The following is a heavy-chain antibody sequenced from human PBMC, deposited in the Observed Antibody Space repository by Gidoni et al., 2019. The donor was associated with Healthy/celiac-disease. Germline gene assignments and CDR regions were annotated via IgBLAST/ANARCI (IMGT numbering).Heavy chain of an antibody. CDR2: ISGSGSST. Sequence: EVQLVESGGGLVQPGGPLSPSCAASGFTFSSSAMSWDRQAPGKGLEWVSAISGSGSSTYCADTVKGRFTNSRDNSKNTLYLKMNSLRAKDTAVYDCAIYKRTYYDSSGCAIDYWGQGTLVTVSS. D-gene: IGHD3-22*01. CDR1: GFTFSSSA. J-gene: IGHJ4*02. V-gene: IGHV3-23*04. CDR3: AIYKRTYYDSSGCAIDY.